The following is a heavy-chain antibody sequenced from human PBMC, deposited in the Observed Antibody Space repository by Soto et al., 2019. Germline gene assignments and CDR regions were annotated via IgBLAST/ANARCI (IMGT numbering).Heavy chain of an antibody. CDR3: AGGEVFGVVPYYYYYYGMDV. J-gene: IGHJ6*02. CDR1: GYTFTSYG. V-gene: IGHV1-18*01. Sequence: ASVKVSCKASGYTFTSYGISWVRQAPGQGLEWMGWISAYNGNTNYAQKLQGRVTMTTDTSTSTAYMELRSLRSDDTAVYYCAGGEVFGVVPYYYYYYGMDVWGQGTTVTVSS. D-gene: IGHD3-3*01. CDR2: ISAYNGNT.